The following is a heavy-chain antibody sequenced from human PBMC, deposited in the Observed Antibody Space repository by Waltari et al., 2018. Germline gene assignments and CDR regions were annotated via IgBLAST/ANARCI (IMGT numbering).Heavy chain of an antibody. CDR1: GDSVNSFY. J-gene: IGHJ4*02. Sequence: QVQLQESGPGRVQPSETLSLTCSVSGDSVNSFYWSWIRQPAGKGLEWIGRISSSGGTDYNPSLRRRVTMSLEMSKNQISLQLASVTAADTAVYFCSRGPRQSGTSSWIFDYWGQG. CDR3: SRGPRQSGTSSWIFDY. V-gene: IGHV4-4*07. CDR2: ISSSGGT. D-gene: IGHD6-13*01.